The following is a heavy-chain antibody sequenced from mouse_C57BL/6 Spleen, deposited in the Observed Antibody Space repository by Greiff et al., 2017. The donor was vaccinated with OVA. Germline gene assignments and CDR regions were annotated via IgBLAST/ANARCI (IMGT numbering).Heavy chain of an antibody. CDR3: ARKDYGSSYVFAD. V-gene: IGHV1-55*01. J-gene: IGHJ3*01. CDR1: GYTFTSYW. CDR2: IYPGSGST. D-gene: IGHD1-1*01. Sequence: QVQLQQPGAELVKPGASVKMSCKASGYTFTSYWITWVKQRPGQGLEWIGDIYPGSGSTNYNEKFKSKATLTVDTSSSTAYMQLSSLTSEDSAVYYCARKDYGSSYVFADWGQGTLVTVAA.